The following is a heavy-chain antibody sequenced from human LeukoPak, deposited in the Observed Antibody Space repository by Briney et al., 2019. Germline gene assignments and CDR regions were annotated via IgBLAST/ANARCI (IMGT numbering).Heavy chain of an antibody. CDR2: ISSSNSTI. CDR1: GFTFSSYS. V-gene: IGHV3-48*02. CDR3: ARFGSSYYDSSGYYYPY. D-gene: IGHD3-22*01. Sequence: GGSLRLSCAASGFTFSSYSMNWVRQAPGKGLEWVSYISSSNSTIYYADSVKGRFTISRDNAKNSLYLQMNSLRDEDTAVYYCARFGSSYYDSSGYYYPYWGQGTLVTVSS. J-gene: IGHJ4*02.